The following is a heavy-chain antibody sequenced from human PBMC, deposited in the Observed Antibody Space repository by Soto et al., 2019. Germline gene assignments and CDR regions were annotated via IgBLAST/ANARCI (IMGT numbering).Heavy chain of an antibody. CDR3: AGTPQYYDFWSGYYPDYYYYYYMDV. Sequence: QVQLQESGPGLVKPSQTLSLTCTVSGGSISSGGYYWSWIRQHPGKGLEWIGYIYSSGSTYYNPSLKSRVTISVDTSKNQFSLKLSSGTAADTAVYYCAGTPQYYDFWSGYYPDYYYYYYMDVWGKGTTVTVSS. V-gene: IGHV4-31*03. CDR1: GGSISSGGYY. J-gene: IGHJ6*03. D-gene: IGHD3-3*01. CDR2: IYSSGST.